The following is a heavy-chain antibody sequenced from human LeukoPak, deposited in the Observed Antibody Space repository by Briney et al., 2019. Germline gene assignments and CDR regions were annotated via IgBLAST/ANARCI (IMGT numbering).Heavy chain of an antibody. CDR2: ISGSGGST. Sequence: PGGSLRLSCAASGFTFSSYAMSWVRQAPGKGLEWVSAISGSGGSTYYADSVKGRFTISRDNSKNTLYLQMNSLRAEDTAVYYCAALGGDFWSGYNWFDPWGQGTLVTVSS. J-gene: IGHJ5*02. CDR3: AALGGDFWSGYNWFDP. V-gene: IGHV3-23*01. D-gene: IGHD3-3*01. CDR1: GFTFSSYA.